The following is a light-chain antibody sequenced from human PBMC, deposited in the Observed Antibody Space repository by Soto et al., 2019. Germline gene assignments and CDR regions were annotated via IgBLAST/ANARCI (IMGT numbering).Light chain of an antibody. CDR2: GAS. CDR1: QSVSSSF. V-gene: IGKV3-20*01. J-gene: IGKJ1*01. CDR3: QQYVTSPWA. Sequence: EIVLTQSPGTLSLSPGERATLACRASQSVSSSFLAWYQQKPGQAPRLLIYGASNTATGIPDSFSGSGSGTDFTLTISRLEPEDFAVYYCQQYVTSPWAFGQGTKVAIE.